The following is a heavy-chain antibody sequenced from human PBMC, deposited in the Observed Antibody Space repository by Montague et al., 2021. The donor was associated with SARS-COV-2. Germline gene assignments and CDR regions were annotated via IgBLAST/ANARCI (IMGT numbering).Heavy chain of an antibody. D-gene: IGHD5-12*01. Sequence: SETLSLTCTVSGGSISSSNYYWDWIRQPPGKGLEWIGSIYDSGSTYYXPSLKSRGTISVDTSKNHFSLKLSSVTAADTAVYYCARRGRKLLPVATTIGGFDIWGQGTMVTVSS. CDR2: IYDSGST. CDR1: GGSISSSNYY. V-gene: IGHV4-39*02. CDR3: ARRGRKLLPVATTIGGFDI. J-gene: IGHJ3*02.